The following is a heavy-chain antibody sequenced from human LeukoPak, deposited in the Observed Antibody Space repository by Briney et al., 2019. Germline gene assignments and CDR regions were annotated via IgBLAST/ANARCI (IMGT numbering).Heavy chain of an antibody. D-gene: IGHD2-2*01. CDR1: GGSISSSSYY. Sequence: SETLSLTCTVSGGSISSSSYYWGWIRQPAGKGLEWIGRIYTSGSTNYNPSLKSRVTMSVDTSKNQFSLKLSSVTAADTAVYYCARISLSGLLWDNWFDPWGQGTLVTVSS. CDR2: IYTSGST. CDR3: ARISLSGLLWDNWFDP. V-gene: IGHV4-61*02. J-gene: IGHJ5*02.